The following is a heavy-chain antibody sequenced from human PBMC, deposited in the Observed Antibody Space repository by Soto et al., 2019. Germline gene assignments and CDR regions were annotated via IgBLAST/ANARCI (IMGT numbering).Heavy chain of an antibody. J-gene: IGHJ4*02. CDR3: AKDLRRWERAAGDS. CDR2: ISYDGSNK. D-gene: IGHD1-26*01. Sequence: QVQLVESGGGVVQPGRSLRLSCAASGFTFSSYVMHWVRQAPGKGPEWVAVISYDGSNKYYADSVKGRFTVSRDNSKNTLYLQMNSLRTEDTAVYYCAKDLRRWERAAGDSWGQGTLVTVSS. V-gene: IGHV3-30*18. CDR1: GFTFSSYV.